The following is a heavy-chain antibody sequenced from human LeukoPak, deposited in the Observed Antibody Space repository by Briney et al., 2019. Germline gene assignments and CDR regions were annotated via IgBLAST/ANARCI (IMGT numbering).Heavy chain of an antibody. V-gene: IGHV3-21*01. Sequence: GGSLRLSCAASGFTLSSYRMNWVRQAPGKGLEWVSSISSSSSSIYYADSVKGRFTISRDNAENSLYLQMNSLRAEDTAVYYCARVPYGSGSYYLDYWGQGTLVTVSS. CDR1: GFTLSSYR. J-gene: IGHJ4*02. D-gene: IGHD3-10*01. CDR3: ARVPYGSGSYYLDY. CDR2: ISSSSSSI.